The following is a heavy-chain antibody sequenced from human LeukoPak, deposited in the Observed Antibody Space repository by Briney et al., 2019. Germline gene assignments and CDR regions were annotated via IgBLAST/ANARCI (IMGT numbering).Heavy chain of an antibody. Sequence: GGSLRLSCAASGFTVSSNYMSWVRQAPGKGLEWVSVIYSGGSTYYADSVKGRFTISRDNSKNTLYLQMNSLRAEDTAVYYCARTGSFGGPSPFDYWGQGTLVTVSS. CDR2: IYSGGST. CDR3: ARTGSFGGPSPFDY. J-gene: IGHJ4*02. D-gene: IGHD3-16*01. CDR1: GFTVSSNY. V-gene: IGHV3-53*01.